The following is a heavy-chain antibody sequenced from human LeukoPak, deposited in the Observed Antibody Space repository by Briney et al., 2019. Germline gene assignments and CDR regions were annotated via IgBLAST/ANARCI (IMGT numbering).Heavy chain of an antibody. CDR2: ISWNSGSI. CDR1: GFTFNNYG. D-gene: IGHD3-22*01. CDR3: AKDSGAKSDYYDSSGYSLGAFDI. V-gene: IGHV3-9*03. Sequence: PGGSLRLSCAASGFTFNNYGMHWVRQAPGKGLEWVSGISWNSGSIGYADSVKGRFTISRDNAKNSLYLQMNSLRAEDMALYYCAKDSGAKSDYYDSSGYSLGAFDIWGQGTMVTVSS. J-gene: IGHJ3*02.